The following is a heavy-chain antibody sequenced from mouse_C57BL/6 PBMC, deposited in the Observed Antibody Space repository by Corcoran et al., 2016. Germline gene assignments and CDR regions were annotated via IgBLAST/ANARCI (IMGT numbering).Heavy chain of an antibody. CDR2: IYPGSGNT. D-gene: IGHD1-1*01. CDR1: GYTFTDYY. J-gene: IGHJ3*01. Sequence: QVQLKQSGAELVRPGASVKLSCKASGYTFTDYYINWVKQRPGQGLEWIARIYPGSGNTYYNEKFKGKATLTAEKSSSTAYMQLSSLTSEDSAVYFCARSYGSSPAWFAYWGQGTLVTVSA. CDR3: ARSYGSSPAWFAY. V-gene: IGHV1-76*01.